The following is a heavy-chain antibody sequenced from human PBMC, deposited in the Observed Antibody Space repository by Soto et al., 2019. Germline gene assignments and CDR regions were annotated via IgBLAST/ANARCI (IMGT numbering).Heavy chain of an antibody. D-gene: IGHD6-13*01. CDR3: ARAPAGRGWFDP. CDR1: GFTFSSYW. J-gene: IGHJ5*02. CDR2: INSDGSST. V-gene: IGHV3-74*01. Sequence: EVQLVESGGGLVQPGGSLRLSCAASGFTFSSYWMHWVRQAPGKGLVWVSRINSDGSSTSYADSVKGRFTISRDSAKNTLYLQMNSLRAEDTAVYYCARAPAGRGWFDPWGQGTLVTVSS.